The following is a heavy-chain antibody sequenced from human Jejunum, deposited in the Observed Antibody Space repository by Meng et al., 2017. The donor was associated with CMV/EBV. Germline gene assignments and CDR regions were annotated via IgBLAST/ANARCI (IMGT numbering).Heavy chain of an antibody. Sequence: SLASSPVGVGWIRQPTGKALEWLAFIYWDDDKRYSPSLKSRITITKDAPKNQVVLTMTNMGPADTATYHCVHRKDYSGNWNGGSVDFWGQGALVTVSS. CDR2: IYWDDDK. D-gene: IGHD1-1*01. CDR1: SLASSPVG. CDR3: VHRKDYSGNWNGGSVDF. V-gene: IGHV2-5*02. J-gene: IGHJ4*02.